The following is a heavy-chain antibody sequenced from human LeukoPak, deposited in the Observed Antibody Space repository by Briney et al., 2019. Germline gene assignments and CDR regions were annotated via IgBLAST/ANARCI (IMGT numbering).Heavy chain of an antibody. CDR1: GFTFSDYY. V-gene: IGHV3-11*04. CDR3: ARDLGSSSPPYGMDV. CDR2: ISSSGSTI. J-gene: IGHJ6*04. Sequence: GGSLRLSCAASGFTFSDYYMSWIRQAPGKGLEWVSYISSSGSTINYADSVKGRFTISRDNSKNTLYLQMNSLRAEDTAVYYCARDLGSSSPPYGMDVWGKGTTVTVSS. D-gene: IGHD6-13*01.